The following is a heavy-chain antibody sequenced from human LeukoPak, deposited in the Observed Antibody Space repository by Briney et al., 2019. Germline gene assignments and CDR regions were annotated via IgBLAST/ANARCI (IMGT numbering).Heavy chain of an antibody. D-gene: IGHD6-13*01. V-gene: IGHV6-1*01. CDR1: GDSVSSNSAA. CDR3: ARAPIAAAGLDAFDI. CDR2: TYYRSKWYN. Sequence: SQTVSLTCAISGDSVSSNSAAWNWIRQSPSRGLVGLGRTYYRSKWYNDYAVSVKSRITINPDTSKNQFSLQLNSVTPEDTAVYYCARAPIAAAGLDAFDIWGQGTMVTVSS. J-gene: IGHJ3*02.